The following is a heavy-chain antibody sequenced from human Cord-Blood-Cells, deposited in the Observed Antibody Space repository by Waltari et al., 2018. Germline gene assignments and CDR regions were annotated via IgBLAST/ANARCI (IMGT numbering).Heavy chain of an antibody. D-gene: IGHD3-22*01. CDR2: IYYSGST. CDR3: AGLGSYYDSSGYSYDAFDI. Sequence: QVQLQESGPGLVKPSETLSLTCPVSGVSISSSYWRWIRQPPGKGLEWIGYIYYSGSTNYNPSLKSRVTISVDTSKNQFSLKLSSVTAADTAVYYCAGLGSYYDSSGYSYDAFDIWGQGTMVTVSS. V-gene: IGHV4-59*08. J-gene: IGHJ3*02. CDR1: GVSISSSY.